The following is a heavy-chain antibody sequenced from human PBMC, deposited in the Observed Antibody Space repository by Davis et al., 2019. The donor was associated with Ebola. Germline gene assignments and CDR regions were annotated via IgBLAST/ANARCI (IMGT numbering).Heavy chain of an antibody. V-gene: IGHV3-23*01. J-gene: IGHJ4*02. CDR3: ARGRTVTNYVDY. CDR2: ISGSGGST. D-gene: IGHD4-17*01. CDR1: GFTFSSYA. Sequence: GESLKISCAASGFTFSSYAMSWVRQVPGKGLEWVSAISGSGGSTYYADSVKGRFTVSRDNAKNSLSLQMNSLRDEDTAVFYCARGRTVTNYVDYWSPGILVTVSS.